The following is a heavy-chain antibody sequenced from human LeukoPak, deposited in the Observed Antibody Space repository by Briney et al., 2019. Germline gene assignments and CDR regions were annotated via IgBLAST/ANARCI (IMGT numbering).Heavy chain of an antibody. D-gene: IGHD3-3*01. Sequence: GGSLRLSCAASGFTFSSFSMIWVRQAPGKGLEWVSSTSSSSAYTFYAESGKGRFTISRDNAKNSLFLQMNSLRAEDTAMYYCARGVLRFLEWLPYDYWGQGTLVTVSS. CDR1: GFTFSSFS. CDR3: ARGVLRFLEWLPYDY. J-gene: IGHJ4*02. CDR2: TSSSSAYT. V-gene: IGHV3-21*04.